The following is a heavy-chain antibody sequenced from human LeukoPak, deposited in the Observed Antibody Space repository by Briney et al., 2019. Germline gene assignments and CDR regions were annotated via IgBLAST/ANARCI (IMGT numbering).Heavy chain of an antibody. CDR3: ARTRSGATQYSYHYYGMDV. CDR2: INHSGST. J-gene: IGHJ6*02. CDR1: GGSFSGYY. Sequence: SETLSLTCAVYGGSFSGYYWSWIRQPPGKGLEWIGEINHSGSTNYNPSLKSRVTISVDTSKNQFSLKLSSVTAADTAVYYCARTRSGATQYSYHYYGMDVWGQGTTVTVSS. D-gene: IGHD2-15*01. V-gene: IGHV4-34*01.